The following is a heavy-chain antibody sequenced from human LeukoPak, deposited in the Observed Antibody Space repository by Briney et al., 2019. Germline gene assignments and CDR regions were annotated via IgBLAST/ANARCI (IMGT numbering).Heavy chain of an antibody. Sequence: ASVKVSCKASGGTFSSYTISWVRQAPGQGLEWMGRIFPILGIANYAQKFRGRVTITADKSTSTAYMELSSLRSEDTAVYYCARAPSDYYDSSGYGWLDPWGQGTLVTVSS. CDR3: ARAPSDYYDSSGYGWLDP. D-gene: IGHD3-22*01. J-gene: IGHJ5*02. V-gene: IGHV1-69*02. CDR2: IFPILGIA. CDR1: GGTFSSYT.